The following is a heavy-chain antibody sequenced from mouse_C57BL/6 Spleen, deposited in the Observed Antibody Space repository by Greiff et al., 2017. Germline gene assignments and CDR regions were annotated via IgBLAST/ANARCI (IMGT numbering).Heavy chain of an antibody. V-gene: IGHV14-4*01. CDR2: IDPENGDT. CDR1: GFNIKDDY. D-gene: IGHD2-3*01. CDR3: TGDGYRFAY. Sequence: EVQVVESGAELVRPGASVKLSCTASGFNIKDDYMHWVKQRPEQGLEWIGWIDPENGDTEYASKFQGKATITADPSSNTAYLHLSCLTSEDTAVYYCTGDGYRFAYWGQGTLVTVSA. J-gene: IGHJ3*01.